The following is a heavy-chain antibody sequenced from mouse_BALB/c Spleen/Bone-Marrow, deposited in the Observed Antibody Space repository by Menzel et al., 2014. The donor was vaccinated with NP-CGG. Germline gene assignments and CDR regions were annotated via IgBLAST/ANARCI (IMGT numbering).Heavy chain of an antibody. D-gene: IGHD2-1*01. J-gene: IGHJ1*01. CDR1: GYTFTSSW. Sequence: QVQLQQSGSVLVRPGASVKLSCKASGYTFTSSWMHWAKQRPGQGLEWIGEIHPNSGNTNYNEKFKGKATLTVDTSSSTAYVDLSSLTSEDSAVYYCAREKIYGNYLWYFDVWGAGTTSPSPQ. CDR2: IHPNSGNT. V-gene: IGHV1S130*01. CDR3: AREKIYGNYLWYFDV.